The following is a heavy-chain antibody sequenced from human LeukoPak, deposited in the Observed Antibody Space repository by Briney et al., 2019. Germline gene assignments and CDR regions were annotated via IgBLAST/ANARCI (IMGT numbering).Heavy chain of an antibody. V-gene: IGHV3-11*05. CDR3: ARGLTTVTSLASY. D-gene: IGHD4-17*01. CDR2: ISRSSSDT. Sequence: GGSLRLSCAASGFTFSDYYMSWIRQAPGKGREGVSYISRSSSDTNYADSVKGRFTISRDNAKNSLYLQMNSLRAEDTAVYYCARGLTTVTSLASYWGQGTLVTVSS. J-gene: IGHJ4*02. CDR1: GFTFSDYY.